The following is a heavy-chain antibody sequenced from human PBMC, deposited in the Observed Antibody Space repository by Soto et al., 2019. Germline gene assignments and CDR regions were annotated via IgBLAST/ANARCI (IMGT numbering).Heavy chain of an antibody. Sequence: QVQLMQSGAEVKKPGASVKVSCKSSGYIFTSFGVGWVRQAPGQGLEYMGGVSAYGGNTNYAEKLQGRVPMTNDTCTRTAYLELRSLSSDDTALYYCARVAVAGAAPPAHCFDSWGRGTLVAVAA. J-gene: IGHJ5*02. V-gene: IGHV1-18*01. CDR1: GYIFTSFG. CDR2: VSAYGGNT. CDR3: ARVAVAGAAPPAHCFDS. D-gene: IGHD6-19*01.